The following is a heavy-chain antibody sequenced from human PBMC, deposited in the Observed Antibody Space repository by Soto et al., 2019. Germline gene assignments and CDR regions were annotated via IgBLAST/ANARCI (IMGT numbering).Heavy chain of an antibody. CDR3: ARGAYYYDSSGYPRYYFDY. CDR1: GFTFSSYG. V-gene: IGHV3-33*01. J-gene: IGHJ4*02. Sequence: GGSLRLSCAASGFTFSSYGMHWVRQAPGKGLEWVAVIWYDGSNKYYADSVKGRFTISRDNSKNTLYLQMNSLRAEDTAVYYCARGAYYYDSSGYPRYYFDYWGQGTLVTV. D-gene: IGHD3-22*01. CDR2: IWYDGSNK.